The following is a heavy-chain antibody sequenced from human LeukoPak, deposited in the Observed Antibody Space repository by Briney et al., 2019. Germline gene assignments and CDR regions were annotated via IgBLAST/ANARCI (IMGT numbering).Heavy chain of an antibody. D-gene: IGHD6-13*01. CDR2: IYYSGST. V-gene: IGHV4-39*07. CDR3: ARETSSSWRGY. J-gene: IGHJ4*02. Sequence: SETLSLTCTVSGGSISSSSYYWGWIRQPPGKGLEWIGSIYYSGSTYYNPSLKSRVTISVDTSKNQFSLKLSSVTAADTAVYYCARETSSSWRGYWGQGTLVTVSS. CDR1: GGSISSSSYY.